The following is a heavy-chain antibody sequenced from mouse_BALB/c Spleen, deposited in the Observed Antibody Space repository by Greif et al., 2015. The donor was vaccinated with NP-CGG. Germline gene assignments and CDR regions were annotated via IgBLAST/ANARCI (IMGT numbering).Heavy chain of an antibody. D-gene: IGHD2-4*01. CDR2: IYPGDGDT. Sequence: VKLVESGAELVRPGSSVKISCKASGYAFSSYWMNWVKQRPGQGLEWIGQIYPGDGDTNYNGKFKGKATLTADKSFSTAYMQLSSLTSEDSAVYFCARYDYDYYAMDYWGQGTSVTVSS. CDR1: GYAFSSYW. CDR3: ARYDYDYYAMDY. V-gene: IGHV1-80*01. J-gene: IGHJ4*01.